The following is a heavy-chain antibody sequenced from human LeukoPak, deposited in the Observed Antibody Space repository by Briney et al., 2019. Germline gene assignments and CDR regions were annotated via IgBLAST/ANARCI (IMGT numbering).Heavy chain of an antibody. V-gene: IGHV3-23*01. Sequence: PGGTLRLSCAASGFTSSSYGMNWVRQAPGKGLEWVSAISGGGGSTYYADSVMGRFTISRDNSKNTLYLQMNSLRAEDTAVYYCAKDTISIGLIDYWGQGTLVTVSS. CDR2: ISGGGGST. CDR3: AKDTISIGLIDY. J-gene: IGHJ4*02. CDR1: GFTSSSYG. D-gene: IGHD3-9*01.